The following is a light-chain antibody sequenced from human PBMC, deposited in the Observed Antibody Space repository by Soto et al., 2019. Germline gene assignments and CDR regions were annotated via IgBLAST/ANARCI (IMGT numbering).Light chain of an antibody. CDR2: ATS. J-gene: IGKJ4*01. V-gene: IGKV3-15*01. CDR3: QKYDKWPLT. CDR1: QSVSSD. Sequence: IVMPQSPATLSVSPGERATLSCMASQSVSSDLAWYQQKPGQAPRLLIYATSTRATGIPARFSGSGSGTEFTLTISSLQSEDFAVYFCQKYDKWPLTFGGGTKVDIK.